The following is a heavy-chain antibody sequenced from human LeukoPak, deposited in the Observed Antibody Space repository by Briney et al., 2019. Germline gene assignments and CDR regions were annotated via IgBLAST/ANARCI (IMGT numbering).Heavy chain of an antibody. J-gene: IGHJ5*02. Sequence: GASVKVSCKASGGTFSSYAISWVRQAPGQGLKWMGGIIPIFGTANYAQKFQGRVTITADKSTSTAYMELSSLRSEDTAVYYCARDREGYCSSTSCYPSNWFDPWGQGTLVTVSS. CDR2: IIPIFGTA. CDR3: ARDREGYCSSTSCYPSNWFDP. D-gene: IGHD2-2*01. V-gene: IGHV1-69*06. CDR1: GGTFSSYA.